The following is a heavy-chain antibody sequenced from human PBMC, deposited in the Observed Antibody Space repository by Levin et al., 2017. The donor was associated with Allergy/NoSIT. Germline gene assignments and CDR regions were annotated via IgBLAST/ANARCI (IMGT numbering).Heavy chain of an antibody. CDR1: GFTFNSHA. V-gene: IGHV3-30-3*01. CDR3: ARVNFFGSSDAYDDIVTRPNYFDY. J-gene: IGHJ4*02. D-gene: IGHD3-9*01. Sequence: PGESLKISCTASGFTFNSHAMHWVRQAPGKGLEWVAVISYDGSNKYYADSAKGRFTISRDNSKNTLYLQMNSLRVEDTAIYYCARVNFFGSSDAYDDIVTRPNYFDYWGQGTLVTVSS. CDR2: ISYDGSNK.